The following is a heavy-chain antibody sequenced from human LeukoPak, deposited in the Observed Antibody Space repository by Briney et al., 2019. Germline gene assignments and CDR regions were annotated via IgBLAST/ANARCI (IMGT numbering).Heavy chain of an antibody. Sequence: SETLSLTCTVSGGSISSYYWSWIRQPAGKGLEWIGRIYTSGSTNYNPAPKSRVTMSVDTSKNQFSLKLSSVTAADTAVYYCASSHIPYYDYVWGSYRLDYWGQGTLVTVSS. D-gene: IGHD3-16*02. V-gene: IGHV4-4*07. CDR3: ASSHIPYYDYVWGSYRLDY. CDR2: IYTSGST. J-gene: IGHJ4*02. CDR1: GGSISSYY.